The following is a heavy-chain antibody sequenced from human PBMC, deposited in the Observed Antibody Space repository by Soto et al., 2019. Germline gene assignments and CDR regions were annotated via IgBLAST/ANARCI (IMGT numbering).Heavy chain of an antibody. Sequence: EVQLVESGGGLVQPGGSLRLSCAASGFILSSYWMHWVRQAPGKGLVWVSRTSRDGTTTQYADSVKGRFTISRDNAKNTLYLQMNSLRAEDTAVYYCANGGYYGSGSFDYWGQGTLVTVSS. J-gene: IGHJ4*02. V-gene: IGHV3-74*01. D-gene: IGHD3-10*01. CDR2: TSRDGTTT. CDR3: ANGGYYGSGSFDY. CDR1: GFILSSYW.